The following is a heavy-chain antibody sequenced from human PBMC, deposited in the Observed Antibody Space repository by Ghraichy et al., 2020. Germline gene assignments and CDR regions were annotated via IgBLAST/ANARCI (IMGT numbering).Heavy chain of an antibody. V-gene: IGHV3-23*01. J-gene: IGHJ4*02. CDR2: ISGSGGST. D-gene: IGHD2-15*01. Sequence: GESLNISCAAYGFTFGSYAMSWVRQAPGKGLEWVSAISGSGGSTYYADSVKGRFTISRDHSKNTLYLQMNSLRAEDTAVYYCAKDYRQGYCSGGSCYSVRYYFDYWGQGTLVTVSS. CDR3: AKDYRQGYCSGGSCYSVRYYFDY. CDR1: GFTFGSYA.